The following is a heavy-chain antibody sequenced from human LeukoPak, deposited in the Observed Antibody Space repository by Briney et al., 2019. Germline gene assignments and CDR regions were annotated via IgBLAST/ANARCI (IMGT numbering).Heavy chain of an antibody. CDR3: AKDIDPYCSSTSCYSNWFDP. CDR1: GFTFSSYA. J-gene: IGHJ5*02. Sequence: PGGSLRLSCAASGFTFSSYAMSWVRQAPGKGLEWVSLISGDGGSTYYADSVKGRFTISRDNSKNSLYLQMNSLRTEDTALYYCAKDIDPYCSSTSCYSNWFDPWGQGTLVTVSS. V-gene: IGHV3-43*02. D-gene: IGHD2-2*01. CDR2: ISGDGGST.